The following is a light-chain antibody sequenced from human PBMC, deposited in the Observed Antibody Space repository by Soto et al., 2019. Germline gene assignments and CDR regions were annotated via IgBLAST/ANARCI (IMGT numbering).Light chain of an antibody. V-gene: IGKV3-15*01. CDR2: DVS. Sequence: ETVLTQSPATLSVSPGERVTLSCRASETVSTNLAWYQQRPGQAPRLLIYDVSTGATGIPARFSGRRSGTEFTLTISSLQSEDFGVYYCQQYNSRPQTFGQGTKVDIK. CDR3: QQYNSRPQT. CDR1: ETVSTN. J-gene: IGKJ1*01.